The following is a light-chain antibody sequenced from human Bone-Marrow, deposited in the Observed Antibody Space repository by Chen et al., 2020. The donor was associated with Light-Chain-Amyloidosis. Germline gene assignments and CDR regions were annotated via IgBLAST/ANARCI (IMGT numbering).Light chain of an antibody. CDR2: AAS. J-gene: IGKJ4*01. Sequence: IQMTQSPSSFSASTGDRVTITCRASQGISSYLAWYQQKPGKAPKLLIYAASTLQSGVPSRFSGSGSGTDFTLTISCLQSEDFATYYCQQYYSYPLTFGGGTKVEIK. V-gene: IGKV1-8*01. CDR1: QGISSY. CDR3: QQYYSYPLT.